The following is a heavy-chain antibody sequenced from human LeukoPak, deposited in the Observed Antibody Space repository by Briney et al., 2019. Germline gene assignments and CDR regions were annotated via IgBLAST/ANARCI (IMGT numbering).Heavy chain of an antibody. CDR3: ARFGPDHWYFDL. Sequence: SETLSLTCTVSGGSISSGSNYWSWIRQPAGKGLEWIGRIYMSGSTNYNPSLKSRVIISVDTSKNQFSLKLSSVTAADTAVYYCARFGPDHWYFDLWGRGTLVTVSS. D-gene: IGHD3-16*01. CDR1: GGSISSGSNY. J-gene: IGHJ2*01. CDR2: IYMSGST. V-gene: IGHV4-61*02.